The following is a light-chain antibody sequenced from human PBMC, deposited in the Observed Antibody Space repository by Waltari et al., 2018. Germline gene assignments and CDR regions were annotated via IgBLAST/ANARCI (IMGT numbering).Light chain of an antibody. V-gene: IGKV3-20*01. CDR2: GAS. CDR3: QHYVRLPVT. CDR1: QSVRGT. Sequence: IVLTQPPGTLPLSPGETATFTCRASQSVRGTLAWYQQKPGQAPRLLIYGASIRATGIPDRFSGSGSGTDFSLTITRLEPEDFAVYYCQHYVRLPVTFGQGTRVEIK. J-gene: IGKJ1*01.